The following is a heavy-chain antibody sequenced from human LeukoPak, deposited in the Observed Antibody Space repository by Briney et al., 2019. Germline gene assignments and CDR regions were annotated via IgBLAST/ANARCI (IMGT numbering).Heavy chain of an antibody. D-gene: IGHD3-10*01. CDR1: GGSINRYY. V-gene: IGHV4-59*08. CDR3: ARHFDYDSAGDPFDI. CDR2: VYSSGST. J-gene: IGHJ3*02. Sequence: KPSETLSLTCTVSGGSINRYYWSWVRQPPGKALECVGYVYSSGSTNYNPSLKSRATISIDTSNNHFSLRLTSVTAADTAMYYCARHFDYDSAGDPFDIWGQGTMVTVSS.